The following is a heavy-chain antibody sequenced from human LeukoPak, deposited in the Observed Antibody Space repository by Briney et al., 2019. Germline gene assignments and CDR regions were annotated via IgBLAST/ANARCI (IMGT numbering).Heavy chain of an antibody. D-gene: IGHD2/OR15-2a*01. J-gene: IGHJ6*03. CDR2: ISSNGGST. V-gene: IGHV3-64*01. Sequence: PGGSLRLSCAASGFTFSSYAMHWVRQAPGKGLEYVSAISSNGGSTYYANSVKGRFTISRDNSKNTLYLQMGSLRAEDMAVYYCARRQNPYYYYMDVWGKGTTVTVSS. CDR1: GFTFSSYA. CDR3: ARRQNPYYYYMDV.